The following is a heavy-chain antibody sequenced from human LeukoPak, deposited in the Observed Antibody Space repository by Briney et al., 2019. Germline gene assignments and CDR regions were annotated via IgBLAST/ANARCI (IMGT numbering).Heavy chain of an antibody. D-gene: IGHD3-10*01. CDR2: IKSKTDGGTT. CDR1: GFTFSNAW. CDR3: TTPRVRQRPTFGAFDI. Sequence: PGGSLRLSCAASGFTFSNAWMSWVRQAPGKGLEWVGRIKSKTDGGTTDYAAPVKGRFTISRDDSKNTLYLQMNSLKTEDTAVYYCTTPRVRQRPTFGAFDIWGQGTMVTVSS. J-gene: IGHJ3*02. V-gene: IGHV3-15*01.